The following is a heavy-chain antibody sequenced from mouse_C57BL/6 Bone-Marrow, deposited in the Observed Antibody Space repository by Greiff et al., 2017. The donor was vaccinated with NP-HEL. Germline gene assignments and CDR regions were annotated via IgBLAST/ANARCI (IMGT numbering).Heavy chain of an antibody. Sequence: EVRGVESGGDLVKPGGSLKLSCAASGFTFSSYGMSWVRQTPDKRLEWVATISSGGSYTYYPDSVKGRFTISRDNAKNTLYLQMSSLKSEDTAMYYCARQSSTTVLFDYWGQGTTLTVSS. J-gene: IGHJ2*01. CDR1: GFTFSSYG. D-gene: IGHD1-1*01. CDR2: ISSGGSYT. V-gene: IGHV5-6*01. CDR3: ARQSSTTVLFDY.